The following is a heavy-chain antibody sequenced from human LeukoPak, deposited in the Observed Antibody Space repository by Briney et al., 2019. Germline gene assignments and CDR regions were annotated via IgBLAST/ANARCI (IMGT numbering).Heavy chain of an antibody. D-gene: IGHD3-3*01. V-gene: IGHV3-30-3*01. CDR3: ARDSTDFWSGYPMYGMDV. CDR1: GFTFSSYA. Sequence: GRSLRLSCAASGFTFSSYAMHWVRQAPGKGLEWVAVISYDGSNKYYADSVKGRFTISRDNSKNTLYLQMNSLRAEDTAVYYCARDSTDFWSGYPMYGMDVWGQGTTVTVSS. CDR2: ISYDGSNK. J-gene: IGHJ6*02.